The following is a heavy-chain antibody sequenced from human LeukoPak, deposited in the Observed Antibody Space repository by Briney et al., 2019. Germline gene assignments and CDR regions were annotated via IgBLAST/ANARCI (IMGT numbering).Heavy chain of an antibody. D-gene: IGHD3-10*01. V-gene: IGHV4-34*01. CDR2: IRHSGST. CDR1: GGSFSGYS. CDR3: ARGSLWFGELRY. Sequence: PSETLSLTCAVYGGSFSGYSWGWIRQPPGKGLEWIGEIRHSGSTNYNPSLKSRVTISVDTSKNQFSLKLSSVTAADTAVYYCARGSLWFGELRYWGQGPLVTVSS. J-gene: IGHJ4*02.